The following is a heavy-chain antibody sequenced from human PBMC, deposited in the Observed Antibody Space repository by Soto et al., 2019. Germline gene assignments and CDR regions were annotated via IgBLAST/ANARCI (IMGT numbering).Heavy chain of an antibody. J-gene: IGHJ4*02. CDR2: ISTYNANT. Sequence: ASVKVSCKTSGYTFTSYGISWVRQAPGQGLEWMGWISTYNANTNYAQKLQGRVTMTTDTFTSTAYMELRSLRSDDTAVYYCGRASGSYYNSPFDYWGQGTLVTVSS. CDR1: GYTFTSYG. D-gene: IGHD3-10*01. V-gene: IGHV1-18*01. CDR3: GRASGSYYNSPFDY.